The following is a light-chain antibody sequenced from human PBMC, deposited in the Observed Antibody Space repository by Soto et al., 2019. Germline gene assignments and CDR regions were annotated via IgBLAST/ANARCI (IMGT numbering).Light chain of an antibody. V-gene: IGKV3-20*01. CDR2: GAS. CDR3: QQDGSSPYT. Sequence: EIVLTQSPGTLSLSPGERATLSCRASQNIKIDYLAWYLQKPGQAPRLLIFGASNRATGPPYRFSGSGSGTDFPLTISKRAAENFAVYYGQQDGSSPYTFGQGTRLEIK. J-gene: IGKJ2*01. CDR1: QNIKIDY.